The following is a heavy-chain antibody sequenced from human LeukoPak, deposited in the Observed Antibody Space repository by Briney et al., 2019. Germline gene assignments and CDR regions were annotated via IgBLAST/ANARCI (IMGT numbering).Heavy chain of an antibody. CDR3: AREPLYGSGSYYFDY. V-gene: IGHV4-34*01. Sequence: PSETLSLTCAVYGGSFSGYYWSWIRQPPGKGLEWIGEINHSGSTNYNPSLKSRVTISVDTSKNQFSLKLSSVTAADTAVYYCAREPLYGSGSYYFDYWGQGTLVTVSS. J-gene: IGHJ4*02. CDR1: GGSFSGYY. D-gene: IGHD3-10*01. CDR2: INHSGST.